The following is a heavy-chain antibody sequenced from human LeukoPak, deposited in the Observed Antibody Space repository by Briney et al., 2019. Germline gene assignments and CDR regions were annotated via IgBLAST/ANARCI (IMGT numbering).Heavy chain of an antibody. CDR1: GFTVSSNY. D-gene: IGHD3-10*01. V-gene: IGHV3-53*01. CDR3: ARDRFWDPLYNYGMDV. Sequence: GGSLRLSCAASGFTVSSNYMSWVRQAPGKGLEWVSVIYSGGSTYYADSVKGRFTISRDNSKNTLYLQMNSLRAEDTAVYYCARDRFWDPLYNYGMDVWGQGTTVTVSS. J-gene: IGHJ6*02. CDR2: IYSGGST.